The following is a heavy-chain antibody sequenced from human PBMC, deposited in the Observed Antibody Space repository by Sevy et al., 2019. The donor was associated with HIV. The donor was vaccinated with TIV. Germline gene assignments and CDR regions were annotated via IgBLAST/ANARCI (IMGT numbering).Heavy chain of an antibody. J-gene: IGHJ4*02. CDR1: GFTFSSYG. CDR2: IWYDGTNK. D-gene: IGHD3-16*01. V-gene: IGHV3-33*01. Sequence: GGSLRLSCAASGFTFSSYGMHWVRQAPGKGLEWVAVIWYDGTNKYYADSVKGRFTISRDNSRNTLYLQMNRLRAEDTAVYYCATDRNVWGTDLFDFWGQGTLSPSPQ. CDR3: ATDRNVWGTDLFDF.